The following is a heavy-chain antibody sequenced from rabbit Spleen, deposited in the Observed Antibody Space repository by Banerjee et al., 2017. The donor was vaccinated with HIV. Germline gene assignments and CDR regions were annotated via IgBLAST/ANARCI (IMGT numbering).Heavy chain of an antibody. Sequence: QEQLKESAGGLVQPGGSLKLSCKASGFTLSSFYMNWVRQAPGKGLEWIACINAVTGKAVYASWAKGRFTFSKTSSTTVTLQVTSLTAADTATYFCGRHVSAIDLWGQGTLVTV. CDR1: GFTLSSFYM. J-gene: IGHJ3*01. CDR2: INAVTGKA. CDR3: GRHVSAIDL. V-gene: IGHV1S45*01. D-gene: IGHD3-1*01.